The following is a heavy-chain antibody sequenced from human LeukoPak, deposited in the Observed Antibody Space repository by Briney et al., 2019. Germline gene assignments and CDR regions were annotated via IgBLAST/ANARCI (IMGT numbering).Heavy chain of an antibody. CDR2: IYSGGST. CDR3: ARADSSGYYAFDAFDI. V-gene: IGHV3-53*01. CDR1: GFTVSSNY. Sequence: TGGSLRLSCAASGFTVSSNYMSWVRQAPGKGLEWVSVIYSGGSTYYADSVKGRFTISRDNSKNTLYLQMNSLRAEDTAVYYCARADSSGYYAFDAFDIWGQGTMVTVSS. J-gene: IGHJ3*02. D-gene: IGHD3-22*01.